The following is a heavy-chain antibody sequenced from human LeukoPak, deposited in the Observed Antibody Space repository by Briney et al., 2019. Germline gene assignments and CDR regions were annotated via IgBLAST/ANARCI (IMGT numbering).Heavy chain of an antibody. CDR2: IYYSGST. CDR3: ARAYYGSGSYDY. D-gene: IGHD3-10*01. J-gene: IGHJ4*02. Sequence: SETLSLTCTVSGGSISSYYWSWIRQPPGKGLEWIGYIYYSGSTNYNPSLKSRVTISVDTSKNQFSLKLSSVTAADTAVYYCARAYYGSGSYDYWGQGTLVTVSS. V-gene: IGHV4-59*01. CDR1: GGSISSYY.